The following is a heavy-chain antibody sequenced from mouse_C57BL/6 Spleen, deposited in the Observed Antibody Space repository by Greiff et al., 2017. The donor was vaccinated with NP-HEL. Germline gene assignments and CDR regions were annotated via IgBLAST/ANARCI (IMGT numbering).Heavy chain of an antibody. J-gene: IGHJ4*01. Sequence: VQLQQSGAELARPGASVKLSCKASGYTFTSYGISWVKQRTGQGLEWIGEIYPRSGNTYYNEKFKGKATLTADKSSRTAYMELRSLTSEDSAVYFCALYYYGSSPLYAMDYWGQGTSVTVSS. V-gene: IGHV1-81*01. CDR3: ALYYYGSSPLYAMDY. CDR1: GYTFTSYG. D-gene: IGHD1-1*01. CDR2: IYPRSGNT.